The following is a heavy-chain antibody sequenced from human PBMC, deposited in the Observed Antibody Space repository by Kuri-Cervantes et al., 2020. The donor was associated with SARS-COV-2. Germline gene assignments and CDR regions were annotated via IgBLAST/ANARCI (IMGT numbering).Heavy chain of an antibody. CDR1: GFTFSSYA. Sequence: LSLTCAASGFTFSSYAMSWVRQAPGKGLEWVSYISSSGSTIYYADSVKGRFTIARDNAKNSLYLQMNSLRAEDTAVYYCARSYDSSGYYYSGSAYYFDYWGQGTMVTVSS. D-gene: IGHD3-22*01. J-gene: IGHJ4*02. V-gene: IGHV3-48*03. CDR2: ISSSGSTI. CDR3: ARSYDSSGYYYSGSAYYFDY.